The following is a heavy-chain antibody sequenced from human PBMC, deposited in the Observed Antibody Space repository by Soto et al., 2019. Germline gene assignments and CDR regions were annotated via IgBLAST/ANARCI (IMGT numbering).Heavy chain of an antibody. CDR3: ARDEDCSSTSCQTYYYYGMDV. D-gene: IGHD2-2*01. V-gene: IGHV1-18*01. Sequence: QVQLVQSGAEVKKPGASVKVSCKASGYTFTSYGISWVRQAPGQGLEWMGWISAYNGNTNYAQKLQGRVTMTTDTSTSTAYMELRSLRSDDTAVYYCARDEDCSSTSCQTYYYYGMDVWGQGTTVTVSS. CDR1: GYTFTSYG. CDR2: ISAYNGNT. J-gene: IGHJ6*02.